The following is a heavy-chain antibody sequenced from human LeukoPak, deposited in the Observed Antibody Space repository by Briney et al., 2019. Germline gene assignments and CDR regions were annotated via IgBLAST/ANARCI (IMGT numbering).Heavy chain of an antibody. Sequence: PGGSLRLSCAASGFTFSDYYMSWLRQAPGKGLEWVSYISSSGSSIYYADSVKGRFTISRDNAKNSLYLQMNSLRVEDTAVYYCARVAGTIFDWFDPWGQGTLVTVSS. J-gene: IGHJ5*02. V-gene: IGHV3-11*04. CDR1: GFTFSDYY. CDR3: ARVAGTIFDWFDP. D-gene: IGHD3-9*01. CDR2: ISSSGSSI.